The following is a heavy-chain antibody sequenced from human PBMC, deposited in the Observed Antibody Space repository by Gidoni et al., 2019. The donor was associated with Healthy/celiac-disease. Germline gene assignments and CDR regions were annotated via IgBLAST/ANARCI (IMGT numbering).Heavy chain of an antibody. D-gene: IGHD1-20*01. V-gene: IGHV2-70*04. CDR2: IDWDDDK. CDR1: GFSLSTSGMR. CDR3: ARMQGLTGDY. J-gene: IGHJ4*02. Sequence: QVTLKESGPALVKPTQTLTLTCTFSGFSLSTSGMRVSWIRQPPGKALEWLARIDWDDDKFYSTSLKTRLTISKDTSKNQVVLTMTNMDPVDTATYYCARMQGLTGDYWGQGTLVTVSS.